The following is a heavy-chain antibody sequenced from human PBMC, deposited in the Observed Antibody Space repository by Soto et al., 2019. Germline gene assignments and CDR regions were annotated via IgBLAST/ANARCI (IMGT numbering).Heavy chain of an antibody. CDR2: ISGSGGST. CDR3: AKFFVETGGSSGWPWSFHF. V-gene: IGHV3-23*01. D-gene: IGHD6-25*01. Sequence: GGSLRPSCAAFGFTFSRYAMSWVRQAPGKGLEWVSAISGSGGSTNYADSVKGRFTISRDNSRNPLHPQMNSLRAEDTAIYYCAKFFVETGGSSGWPWSFHFGGQGTLVTVSS. J-gene: IGHJ4*02. CDR1: GFTFSRYA.